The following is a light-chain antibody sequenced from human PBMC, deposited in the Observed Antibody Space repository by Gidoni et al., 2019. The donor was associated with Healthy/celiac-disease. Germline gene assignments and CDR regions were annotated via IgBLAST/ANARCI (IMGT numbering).Light chain of an antibody. CDR2: GAS. CDR1: QSVSSN. Sequence: DIVMTQSLATLSVSPGERATLSCRASQSVSSNLAWYQQKPGKAPRLLVYGASTRATGIPARFSGSWSGTEFFLTISSLQSEDFAVYYCQQYNNWPPYTFGQGTKLEIK. V-gene: IGKV3-15*01. J-gene: IGKJ2*01. CDR3: QQYNNWPPYT.